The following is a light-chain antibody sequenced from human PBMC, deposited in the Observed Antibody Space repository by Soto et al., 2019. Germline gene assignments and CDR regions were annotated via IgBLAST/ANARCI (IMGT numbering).Light chain of an antibody. CDR2: DAS. Sequence: DIPMTQSPSSLSASVGDRVTITCQASQDISNYLNWYQHRPGNAPKLLIYDASNLERGVPSRFSGSGSGTHFTFTISSLQPEDIATYYCQQYDSLPSGFGPGTKVEIK. CDR3: QQYDSLPSG. CDR1: QDISNY. J-gene: IGKJ3*01. V-gene: IGKV1-33*01.